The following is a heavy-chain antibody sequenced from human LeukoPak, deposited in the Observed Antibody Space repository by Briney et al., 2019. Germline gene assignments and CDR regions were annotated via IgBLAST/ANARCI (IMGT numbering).Heavy chain of an antibody. CDR1: GYSISSGYY. Sequence: SETLSLTCTVSGYSISSGYYWGWIRQPPGKGLEWIGSIYHSGSTYYNPSLKSRVTISVDTSKNQFSLKLSSVTAADTAVYYCAGRSEHYDSSGYYGYWGRGTLVTVSS. J-gene: IGHJ4*02. D-gene: IGHD3-22*01. V-gene: IGHV4-38-2*02. CDR2: IYHSGST. CDR3: AGRSEHYDSSGYYGY.